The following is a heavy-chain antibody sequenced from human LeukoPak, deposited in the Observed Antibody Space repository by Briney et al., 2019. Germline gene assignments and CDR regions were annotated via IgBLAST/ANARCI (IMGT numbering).Heavy chain of an antibody. V-gene: IGHV4-61*01. D-gene: IGHD6-13*01. CDR1: DGSVSSGSYY. J-gene: IGHJ5*02. CDR2: IYYSGST. CDR3: ARLGNWFDP. Sequence: SETLSLTCTVSDGSVSSGSYYWSWIRQPPGKGLEWIGYIYYSGSTNYNPSLKSRVAISVDTSKNQLSLKLTSVTAADTAVYYCARLGNWFDPGGQGTLVTVSS.